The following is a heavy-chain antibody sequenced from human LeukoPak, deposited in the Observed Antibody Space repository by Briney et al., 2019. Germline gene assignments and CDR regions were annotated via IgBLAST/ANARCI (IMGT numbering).Heavy chain of an antibody. CDR1: GFTSTDYA. V-gene: IGHV1-3*01. Sequence: GASVKVSCKASGFTSTDYAIHWVRQAPGQRLEWMGWINADNGNTKYSQKFQDRVTITRDTSASTAYMELSSLRSEDTAVYYCTRWTYYYDSGSYSHWGQGTLVTVSS. J-gene: IGHJ4*02. CDR2: INADNGNT. D-gene: IGHD3-10*01. CDR3: TRWTYYYDSGSYSH.